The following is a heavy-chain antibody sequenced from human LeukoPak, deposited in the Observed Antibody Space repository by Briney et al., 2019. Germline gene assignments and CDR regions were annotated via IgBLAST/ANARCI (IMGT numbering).Heavy chain of an antibody. V-gene: IGHV3-20*04. J-gene: IGHJ4*02. CDR2: INGNGGST. D-gene: IGHD6-6*01. CDR1: GFTFDDYG. Sequence: GGSLRLSCAASGFTFDDYGMSWVRQAPGKGLEWVSDINGNGGSTGYADSVKGRFTISRDNAKNSLYLQMNSLRAEDTAVYYCARDSRPTGGAARPPDYWGQGTLVTVSS. CDR3: ARDSRPTGGAARPPDY.